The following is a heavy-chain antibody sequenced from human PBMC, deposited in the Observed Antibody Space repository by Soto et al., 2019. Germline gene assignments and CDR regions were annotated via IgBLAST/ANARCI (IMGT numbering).Heavy chain of an antibody. D-gene: IGHD3-22*01. J-gene: IGHJ5*02. CDR2: IHYTGSV. V-gene: IGHV4-30-4*01. CDR1: GGSLNSEHYH. CDR3: ARDVFGLISSGYRNWFDP. Sequence: PSETLSLTCTVSGGSLNSEHYHWTWIRQAPGKGLEWIGYIHYTGSVRYNPSLQSRITMSVDTSKNLFSLNLSSVTAADTAVYYCARDVFGLISSGYRNWFDPWGQGTLVTVSS.